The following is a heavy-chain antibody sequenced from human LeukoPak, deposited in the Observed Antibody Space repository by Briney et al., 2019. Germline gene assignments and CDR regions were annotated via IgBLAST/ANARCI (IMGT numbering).Heavy chain of an antibody. Sequence: GGSLRLSCAASGFTFSSYSMNWVRQAPGKGLEWVANIKQDGSEKNYVDSVKGRFTISRDNAKNSVDLQMNSLRVEDTGVYYCASWGEGALDNWGQGTLVTVSS. D-gene: IGHD1-26*01. CDR2: IKQDGSEK. J-gene: IGHJ4*02. CDR3: ASWGEGALDN. CDR1: GFTFSSYS. V-gene: IGHV3-7*01.